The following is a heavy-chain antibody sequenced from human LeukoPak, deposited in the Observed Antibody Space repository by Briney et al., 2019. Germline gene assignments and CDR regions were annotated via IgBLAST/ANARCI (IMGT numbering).Heavy chain of an antibody. CDR1: GYTFSSYD. D-gene: IGHD2-2*01. V-gene: IGHV1-8*03. J-gene: IGHJ5*02. CDR2: MNPNSGNT. CDR3: ARGGPYCSSTSCYRNWFDP. Sequence: ASVKVSCKASGYTFSSYDINWVRQATGQGLEWMGWMNPNSGNTGYAQKFQGRVTITRNTSTSTAYMELSSLRSEDTAVYYCARGGPYCSSTSCYRNWFDPWGQGTLVTVSS.